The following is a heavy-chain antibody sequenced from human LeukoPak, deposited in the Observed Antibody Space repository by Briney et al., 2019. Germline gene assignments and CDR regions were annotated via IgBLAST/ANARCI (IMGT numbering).Heavy chain of an antibody. V-gene: IGHV3-21*01. CDR3: ARDLGYYDSSGYSYFDY. CDR2: ISSSGSYI. J-gene: IGHJ4*02. CDR1: GFTFSSYS. Sequence: GGSLRLSCAASGFTFSSYSMNWVRQAPGKGLEWVSSISSSGSYIYYADSVKGRFTISRDNAKNSLYLQMNSLRAEDTAVYYCARDLGYYDSSGYSYFDYRGQGALVTVSS. D-gene: IGHD3-22*01.